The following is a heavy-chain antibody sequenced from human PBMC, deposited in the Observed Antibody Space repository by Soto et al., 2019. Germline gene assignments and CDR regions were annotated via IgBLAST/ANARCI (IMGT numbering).Heavy chain of an antibody. J-gene: IGHJ4*02. D-gene: IGHD5-12*01. Sequence: QVQLQESGPGLVKPSKTLSLTCTVSGGSISSGGYYWSWIRQHPGKGLEWIGYIYYSGSTYYNPSLKSRVTISVDTSKNQFSLKMSSVTAADTAVYYCARGSNIGATILHWGQGTLVTVSS. CDR3: ARGSNIGATILH. V-gene: IGHV4-31*03. CDR2: IYYSGST. CDR1: GGSISSGGYY.